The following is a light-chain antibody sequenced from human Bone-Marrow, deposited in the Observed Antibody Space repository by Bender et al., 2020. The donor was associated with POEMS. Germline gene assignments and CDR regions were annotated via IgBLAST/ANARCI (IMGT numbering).Light chain of an antibody. Sequence: QSALTQPASVSGSPGQSITISCTGTSSDVGGYSYVSWYQQHPGKVPKLMIYDVSNRPSGVPDRFSGSKSGTTASLTVSGLQPEDEADYYCCSYAGSNTYVFGPGTKVTVL. CDR1: SSDVGGYSY. V-gene: IGLV2-8*01. CDR3: CSYAGSNTYV. J-gene: IGLJ1*01. CDR2: DVS.